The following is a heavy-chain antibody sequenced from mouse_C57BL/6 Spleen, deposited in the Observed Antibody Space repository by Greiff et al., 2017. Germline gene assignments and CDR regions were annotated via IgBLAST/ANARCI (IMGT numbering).Heavy chain of an antibody. Sequence: EVKLVESGGGLVKPGGSLKLSCAASGFTFSSYAMSWVRQTPEKRLEWVATISDGGSYTYYPDNVKGRFTISRDNAKNNLYLQMSHLKSEDTAMYYCARDALDRGYFDYWGQGTTLTVSS. D-gene: IGHD2-14*01. V-gene: IGHV5-4*01. CDR2: ISDGGSYT. CDR1: GFTFSSYA. J-gene: IGHJ2*01. CDR3: ARDALDRGYFDY.